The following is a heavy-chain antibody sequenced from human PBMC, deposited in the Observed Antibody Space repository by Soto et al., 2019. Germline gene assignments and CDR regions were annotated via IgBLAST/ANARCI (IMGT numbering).Heavy chain of an antibody. Sequence: LRLSCAASGFTFSDYYIHWIRRAPGKGLEWISYISGNGEVIQYAASARGRFTISRDNAENSVYLEMESLRDEDTALYYCSRDVDADFRTDFDFWGRGTLVTVSS. V-gene: IGHV3-11*01. CDR1: GFTFSDYY. CDR2: ISGNGEVI. CDR3: SRDVDADFRTDFDF. J-gene: IGHJ4*02.